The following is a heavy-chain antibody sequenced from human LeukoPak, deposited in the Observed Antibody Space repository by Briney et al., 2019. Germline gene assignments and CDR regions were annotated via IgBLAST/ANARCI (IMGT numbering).Heavy chain of an antibody. Sequence: PSETLSLTCAVYGGSFSGYYWSWIRQPPGKGLEWIGEINHSGSTNYNPSLKSRVTISVDTSKNQFSLKLCSVTAADTAVYYCARGLLWFGDQQNNWFDPWGQGTLVTVSS. CDR1: GGSFSGYY. D-gene: IGHD3-10*01. CDR2: INHSGST. J-gene: IGHJ5*02. CDR3: ARGLLWFGDQQNNWFDP. V-gene: IGHV4-34*01.